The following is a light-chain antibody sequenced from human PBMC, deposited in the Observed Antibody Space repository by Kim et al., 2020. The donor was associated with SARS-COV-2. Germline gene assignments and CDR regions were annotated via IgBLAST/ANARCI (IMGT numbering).Light chain of an antibody. CDR3: AAWDDSLNGYV. Sequence: HRLTFSCSGIISTIGITTVNCYQPLPGPAPNLLIYSNNHRPSGVPDRFSGSKSGTSASLAISGLQSEDAADYYCAAWDDSLNGYVFGTGTKVTVL. CDR1: ISTIGITT. V-gene: IGLV1-44*01. CDR2: SNN. J-gene: IGLJ1*01.